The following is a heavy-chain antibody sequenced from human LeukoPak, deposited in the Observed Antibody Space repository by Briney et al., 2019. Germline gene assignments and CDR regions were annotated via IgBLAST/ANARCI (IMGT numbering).Heavy chain of an antibody. D-gene: IGHD3-10*01. CDR3: ARQYYSVSGGTPYYYYYYMDV. Sequence: ASVKVSCKASGYTFTSYYMHWVRQAPGQGLEWMGIINPSGGSTSYAQKFQGRVTMTRDTSISTAYMELSSLRSEDTAVYYCARQYYSVSGGTPYYYYYYMDVWGKGTTVTVSS. J-gene: IGHJ6*03. CDR2: INPSGGST. CDR1: GYTFTSYY. V-gene: IGHV1-46*01.